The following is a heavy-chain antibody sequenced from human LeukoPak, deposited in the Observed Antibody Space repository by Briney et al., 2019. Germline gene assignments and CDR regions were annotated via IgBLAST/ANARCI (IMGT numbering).Heavy chain of an antibody. D-gene: IGHD5-18*01. V-gene: IGHV4-34*01. CDR3: ARDGYSYGYVSGMQHYSYYFDY. J-gene: IGHJ4*02. CDR2: INHSGST. CDR1: GFTFRTYA. Sequence: PGGSLRLSCAASGFTFRTYAMNWVRQAPGKGLEWIGEINHSGSTNYNPSLKSRVTISVDTSKNQFSLKLSSVTAADTAVYYCARDGYSYGYVSGMQHYSYYFDYWGQGTLVTVSS.